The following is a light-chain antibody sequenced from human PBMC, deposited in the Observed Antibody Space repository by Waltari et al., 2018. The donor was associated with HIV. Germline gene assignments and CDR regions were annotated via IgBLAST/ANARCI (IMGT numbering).Light chain of an antibody. J-gene: IGLJ1*01. CDR2: EDT. CDR3: YSTDSSDSHRGV. CDR1: ALTKGS. V-gene: IGLV3-10*01. Sequence: SFELTQSPSVSVSPGQTATIACSGNALTKGSPYWYRQRSGQAPELVLYEDTKRPSVIPERFHGSRSGTTATLIINGAQAEDEGDYYCYSTDSSDSHRGVFGTGTAVYVL.